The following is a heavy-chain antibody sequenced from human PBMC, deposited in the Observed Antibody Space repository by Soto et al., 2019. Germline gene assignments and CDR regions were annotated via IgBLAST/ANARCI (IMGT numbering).Heavy chain of an antibody. J-gene: IGHJ6*02. CDR1: GGSISSGDYY. Sequence: SETLSLTCTVSGGSISSGDYYWSWIRQPPGKGLEWIGYIYYSGSTYYNPSLKSRVTISVDTSKNQFSLKLSSVTAADTAVYYCARGGGYSSSWDKSYYYYGMDVWGQGTTVTVSS. CDR3: ARGGGYSSSWDKSYYYYGMDV. D-gene: IGHD6-13*01. V-gene: IGHV4-30-4*01. CDR2: IYYSGST.